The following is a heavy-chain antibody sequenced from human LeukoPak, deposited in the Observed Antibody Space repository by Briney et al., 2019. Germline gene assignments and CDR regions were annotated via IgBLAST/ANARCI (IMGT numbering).Heavy chain of an antibody. CDR2: VDGGGGGT. Sequence: PGESLRLSCAASGFTLSSYAMTWVRQAPGRGLEWVSSVDGGGGGTYYADSVKGRFTISRDNSKDTLYLQMNGLRAEDTAVYFCAKQSAGSAAWYSLHYDFWGQGTLVTVSS. J-gene: IGHJ4*02. CDR1: GFTLSSYA. D-gene: IGHD6-13*01. V-gene: IGHV3-23*01. CDR3: AKQSAGSAAWYSLHYDF.